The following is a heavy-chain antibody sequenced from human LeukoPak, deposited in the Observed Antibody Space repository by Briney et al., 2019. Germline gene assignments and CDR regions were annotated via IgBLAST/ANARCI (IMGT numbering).Heavy chain of an antibody. CDR3: AMSYCSGTSCLFDF. CDR1: GGSFSGYY. J-gene: IGHJ4*02. V-gene: IGHV4-34*01. CDR2: INDSGNT. Sequence: KTSETLSLTCAVYGGSFSGYYWSWIRQPPGKGLEWIGEINDSGNTNYKPSLKSRVTISSDTSKNQFSLKLASVTAADTAVYYCAMSYCSGTSCLFDFWGQGSLVTVSS. D-gene: IGHD2-2*01.